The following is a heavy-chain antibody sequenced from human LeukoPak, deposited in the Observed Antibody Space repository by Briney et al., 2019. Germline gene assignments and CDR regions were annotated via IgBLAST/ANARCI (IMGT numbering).Heavy chain of an antibody. D-gene: IGHD4-17*01. CDR2: IYSGGST. V-gene: IGHV3-53*01. CDR1: GFTVSSNY. CDR3: AIYRSYGDRDY. Sequence: PGGSLRLSCAASGFTVSSNYMSWVRQAPGKGLEWVSVIYSGGSTYYADSVKGRFTISRDNAKNSLYLQMNSLRAEDTAVYYCAIYRSYGDRDYWGQGTLVTVSS. J-gene: IGHJ4*02.